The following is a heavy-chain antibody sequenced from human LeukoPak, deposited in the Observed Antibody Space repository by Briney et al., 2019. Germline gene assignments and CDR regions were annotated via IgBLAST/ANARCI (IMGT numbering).Heavy chain of an antibody. CDR2: IYYSGST. CDR3: ARHPWMQLWDTRGPDAFDI. Sequence: SETLSLTCTVSGGSISDSSYYWGWIRQPPGKGLEWIGSIYYSGSTYYNPSLKSRVTISVATSQNQVSLKLTSVTATDTAVYYCARHPWMQLWDTRGPDAFDIWGQGTMVTVSS. CDR1: GGSISDSSYY. D-gene: IGHD5-18*01. J-gene: IGHJ3*02. V-gene: IGHV4-39*01.